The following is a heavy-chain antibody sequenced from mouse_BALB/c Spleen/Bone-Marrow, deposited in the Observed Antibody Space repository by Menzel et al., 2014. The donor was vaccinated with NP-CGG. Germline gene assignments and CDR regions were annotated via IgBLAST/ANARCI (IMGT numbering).Heavy chain of an antibody. Sequence: VQLQQSGPELVKPGASVKMSCKASGYTFTDYYMKWVRQSHGKSLEWIGDINPKNGDTFYNQKFKDKATLTVDRSSSPAYMQLDSLTSEDSAAHYCVIGLRLYWYFDVWGAGTTVTVSS. CDR1: GYTFTDYY. V-gene: IGHV1-26*01. J-gene: IGHJ1*01. CDR3: VIGLRLYWYFDV. D-gene: IGHD2-12*01. CDR2: INPKNGDT.